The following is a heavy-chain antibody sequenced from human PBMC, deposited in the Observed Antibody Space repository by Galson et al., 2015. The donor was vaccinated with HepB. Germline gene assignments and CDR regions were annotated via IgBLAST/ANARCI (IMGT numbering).Heavy chain of an antibody. CDR1: GFTFRYYA. J-gene: IGHJ4*02. CDR2: ISGAGGTT. D-gene: IGHD2-15*01. CDR3: AKERGWYGGPNFGS. Sequence: SLRLSCASSGFTFRYYAMTWVRRAPGKGLEWVSDISGAGGTTHYADSVKGRFTISRDDSGDTLYLQMDRLRAADTALYYCAKERGWYGGPNFGSWGQGTLGTVSS. V-gene: IGHV3-23*01.